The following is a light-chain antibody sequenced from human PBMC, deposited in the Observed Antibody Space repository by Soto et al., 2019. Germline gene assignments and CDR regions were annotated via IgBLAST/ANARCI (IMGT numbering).Light chain of an antibody. Sequence: VLTPSPVTLSLSPGEIATLSCRASQSFRGLLAWYQQKPGQAPRLLIYDAYNRATGIPPRFSGSGSGTDFTLTISSLEPEDSAVYYCQQRHMWPITFGQGTRLEIK. J-gene: IGKJ5*01. CDR3: QQRHMWPIT. V-gene: IGKV3-11*01. CDR1: QSFRGL. CDR2: DAY.